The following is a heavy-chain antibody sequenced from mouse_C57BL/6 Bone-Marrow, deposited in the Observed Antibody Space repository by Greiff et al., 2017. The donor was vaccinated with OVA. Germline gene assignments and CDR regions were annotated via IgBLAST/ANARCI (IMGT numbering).Heavy chain of an antibody. Sequence: VQLQQSGAELARPGASVKMSCKASGYTFTSYTMHWVKQRPGQGLEWIGYINPSSGYTKYNQKFKDKATLTADKSSSTAYMQLSSLTSEDYAVYYCARTPKLGPYYFDYWGQGTTLTVSS. CDR3: ARTPKLGPYYFDY. D-gene: IGHD4-1*01. J-gene: IGHJ2*01. V-gene: IGHV1-4*01. CDR1: GYTFTSYT. CDR2: INPSSGYT.